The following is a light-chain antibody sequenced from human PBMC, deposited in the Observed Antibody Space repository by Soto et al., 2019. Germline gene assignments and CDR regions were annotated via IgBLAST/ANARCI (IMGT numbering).Light chain of an antibody. CDR3: SSYTSSSTQV. CDR2: EVS. J-gene: IGLJ1*01. Sequence: QSALTQPASVSGSPGQSSTISCTGTSSDVGGYNYVSWYQQHPGKAPKLMIYEVSNRPSGVSNRFSGSKSVNTASLTLSGLQAEDEADYYCSSYTSSSTQVFGTGTKLTVL. V-gene: IGLV2-14*01. CDR1: SSDVGGYNY.